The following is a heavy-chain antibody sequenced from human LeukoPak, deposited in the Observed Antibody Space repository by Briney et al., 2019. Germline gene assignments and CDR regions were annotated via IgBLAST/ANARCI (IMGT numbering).Heavy chain of an antibody. CDR3: ARGDIVLGGGRNWFDP. D-gene: IGHD2-15*01. J-gene: IGHJ5*02. CDR1: GDSINSHF. V-gene: IGHV4-4*07. Sequence: PSETLSLTCTVSGDSINSHFCSWIRQLAGKGLEWIGRVSTSGDTNYNPSLRSRISMSVDTSKNQFSLTLNSVTDADTAVYYCARGDIVLGGGRNWFDPWGQGTLVIVSS. CDR2: VSTSGDT.